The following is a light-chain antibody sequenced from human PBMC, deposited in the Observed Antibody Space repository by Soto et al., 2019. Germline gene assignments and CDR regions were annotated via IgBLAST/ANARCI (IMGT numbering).Light chain of an antibody. CDR2: AAS. CDR1: PGIGND. J-gene: IGKJ5*01. V-gene: IGKV1-6*01. Sequence: AIQLTQSPSSLSASVGDRDPLSCRASPGIGNDSAWYQQKPGQAPRILIFAASTLPSGVPSRFSGSGAGTDFTLNISRVEAEDVGVYFCTQARKTPNTSGQGTRRE. CDR3: TQARKTPNT.